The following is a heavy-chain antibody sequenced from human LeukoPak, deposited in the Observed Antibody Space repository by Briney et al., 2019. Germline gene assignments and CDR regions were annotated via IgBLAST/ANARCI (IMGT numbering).Heavy chain of an antibody. CDR1: GFTFSSHA. J-gene: IGHJ4*02. CDR3: AKKGPSTVTTIDY. CDR2: ISGSGGST. D-gene: IGHD4-11*01. Sequence: AGGSLRLSCSASGFTFSSHAMSWVRQAPGKGLEWVSAISGSGGSTYYADSVKGRFTISRDNSKNALYLQMHSLRAEDTAVYYCAKKGPSTVTTIDYWGQGTLVTVSS. V-gene: IGHV3-23*01.